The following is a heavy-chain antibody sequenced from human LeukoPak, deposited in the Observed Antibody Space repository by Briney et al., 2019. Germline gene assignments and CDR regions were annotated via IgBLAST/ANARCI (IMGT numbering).Heavy chain of an antibody. CDR2: INPSGGST. V-gene: IGHV1-46*01. Sequence: GASVKVSCKASGYTFTSHYMHWVRQAPGQGLEWMGIINPSGGSTSYAQKFQGRVTMTRDTSTSTVYMELSSLRSEDTAVYYCARDRNTIFGVVIYWFNPWGQGTLVTVSS. CDR3: ARDRNTIFGVVIYWFNP. D-gene: IGHD3-3*01. CDR1: GYTFTSHY. J-gene: IGHJ5*02.